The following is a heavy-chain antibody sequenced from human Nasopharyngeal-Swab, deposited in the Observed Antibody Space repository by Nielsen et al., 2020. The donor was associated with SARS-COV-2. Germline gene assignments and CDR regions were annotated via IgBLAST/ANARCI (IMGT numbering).Heavy chain of an antibody. V-gene: IGHV3-21*01. J-gene: IGHJ6*02. CDR3: ARGRGYCSGDSCYSGGTDYYYGMDV. D-gene: IGHD2-15*01. Sequence: GESLKISCAASGFTFSSYSMNWVRQAPGKGLEWVSSISSSSSYIYYADSVKGRFTISRDNAKNSLYLQMNSLRAEDTAVYYCARGRGYCSGDSCYSGGTDYYYGMDVWGQGTTVTVSS. CDR1: GFTFSSYS. CDR2: ISSSSSYI.